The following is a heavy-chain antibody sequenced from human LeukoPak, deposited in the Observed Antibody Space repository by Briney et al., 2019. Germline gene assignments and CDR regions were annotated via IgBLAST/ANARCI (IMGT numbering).Heavy chain of an antibody. CDR3: ARAPFRITMIVVVIKFDY. J-gene: IGHJ4*02. CDR1: GFTLSSYE. V-gene: IGHV3-23*01. CDR2: VDYSGGDT. Sequence: GGSLRLSCIASGFTLSSYEMSWIRQAPGKGLEWVSSVDYSGGDTHYADSVMGRFTISRDNSKNTLYLQLNSLSADDTAVYYCARAPFRITMIVVVIKFDYWGQGTLVTVSS. D-gene: IGHD3-22*01.